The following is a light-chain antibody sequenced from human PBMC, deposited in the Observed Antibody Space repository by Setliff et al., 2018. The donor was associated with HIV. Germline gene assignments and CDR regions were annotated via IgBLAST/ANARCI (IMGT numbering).Light chain of an antibody. CDR2: DVS. Sequence: QSALTQPASVSGSPGQSITISCTGTSSDVGGYNYVSWYQQHPGKASKLMIYDVSNRPSGVSNRFSGSKSGNTASLTISGLQAEDEADYYCSSYTSSSTRVFGTGTKVT. CDR3: SSYTSSSTRV. CDR1: SSDVGGYNY. V-gene: IGLV2-14*03. J-gene: IGLJ1*01.